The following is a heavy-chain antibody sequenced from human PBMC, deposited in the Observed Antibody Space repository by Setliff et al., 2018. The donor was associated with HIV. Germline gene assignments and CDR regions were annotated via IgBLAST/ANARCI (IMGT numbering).Heavy chain of an antibody. J-gene: IGHJ4*01. CDR3: ARGLPADGYAFDY. CDR2: INVHNGDT. D-gene: IGHD6-13*01. CDR1: GYRFSGYG. V-gene: IGHV1-18*01. Sequence: ASVKVSCKASGYRFSGYGITWVRHAPGQGLEWMGWINVHNGDTKFAQRFQDRLTMTTDTSTTTAYMDLRSLRSDDTAVYYCARGLPADGYAFDYWGHGTLVTVSS.